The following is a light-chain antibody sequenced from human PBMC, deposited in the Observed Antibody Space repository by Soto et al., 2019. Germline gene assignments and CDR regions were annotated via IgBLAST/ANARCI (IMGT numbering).Light chain of an antibody. Sequence: QSVLTQPASVSWSPGQSITISCSGTSSDVGSYSHVAWYQQFPGKTPKLIIYEVTYRPSGVSHRFSASKSGNTASLTISGLQAGDEADYYCISYTGSSTSYVFGTGTKVTVL. J-gene: IGLJ1*01. CDR2: EVT. V-gene: IGLV2-14*01. CDR1: SSDVGSYSH. CDR3: ISYTGSSTSYV.